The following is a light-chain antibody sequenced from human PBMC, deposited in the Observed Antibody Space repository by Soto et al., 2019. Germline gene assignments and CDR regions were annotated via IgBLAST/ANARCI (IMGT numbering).Light chain of an antibody. J-gene: IGKJ1*01. CDR1: QSVSSN. CDR3: QQYNNWPWT. CDR2: GAS. V-gene: IGKV3-15*01. Sequence: EIVMTQSPATLSVSQGERGTLSCRASQSVSSNLAWYQQKPGQAPRLLIYGASTRATGIPARFSGSRSGTEFTLTISSLQSEDFAVYYCQQYNNWPWTFGQGTKVESK.